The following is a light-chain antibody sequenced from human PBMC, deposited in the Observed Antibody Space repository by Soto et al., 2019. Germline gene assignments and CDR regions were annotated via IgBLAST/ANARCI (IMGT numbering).Light chain of an antibody. CDR3: AAWDDSLSEWV. CDR2: RNN. J-gene: IGLJ1*01. V-gene: IGLV1-47*01. Sequence: QSVLTQPPSASGTPGQRVTISCSGSSSNIGSNYVYWYQQLPGTAPKLLIYRNNQRPSGVPDRFSGSKSGTSASLAISGLRSEDEADYYCAAWDDSLSEWVFGTGTKVTV. CDR1: SSNIGSNY.